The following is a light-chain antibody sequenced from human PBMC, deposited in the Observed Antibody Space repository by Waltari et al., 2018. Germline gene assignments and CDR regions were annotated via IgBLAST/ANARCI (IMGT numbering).Light chain of an antibody. J-gene: IGKJ2*01. CDR3: QQVYDPPLYT. V-gene: IGKV4-1*01. CDR2: WAC. CDR1: QSVLYSHNHKNA. Sequence: DTVMTQSPDSLAVSLGERATINCKSSQSVLYSHNHKNAIAWYQQKPGQPPKLLIYWACTRESGVPDRISGSGSGTDFTLTINSLQAEDVAVYYCQQVYDPPLYTFGQGTKLEIK.